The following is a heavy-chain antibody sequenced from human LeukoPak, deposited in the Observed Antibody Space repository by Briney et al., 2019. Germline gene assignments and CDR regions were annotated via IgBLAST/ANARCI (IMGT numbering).Heavy chain of an antibody. Sequence: GRSLRLSCATSGFTSTTFWMHWVRQAPGKGLVWVSRINHDGSSTNYADSVKGRFTISRDNAKNTVYLQMNSLRAEDTAVYYCVRDWGYDSSGYWQKYFDTWGQGTLVTVSS. CDR2: INHDGSST. J-gene: IGHJ4*02. D-gene: IGHD3-22*01. CDR1: GFTSTTFW. CDR3: VRDWGYDSSGYWQKYFDT. V-gene: IGHV3-74*01.